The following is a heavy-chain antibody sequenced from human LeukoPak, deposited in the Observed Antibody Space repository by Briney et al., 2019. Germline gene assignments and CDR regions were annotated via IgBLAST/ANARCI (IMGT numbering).Heavy chain of an antibody. D-gene: IGHD3-3*01. CDR3: ARSTEWYADY. J-gene: IGHJ4*02. CDR1: GFTFSVYS. Sequence: GGSLRLSCAASGFTFSVYSMNWVRHAPGKGLEWISHMTSDSRTIYYADSVRGRSTISRDNAKQSLYLDLNSLRVDDTAVYYCARSTEWYADYWGQGAPVTVSS. V-gene: IGHV3-48*01. CDR2: MTSDSRTI.